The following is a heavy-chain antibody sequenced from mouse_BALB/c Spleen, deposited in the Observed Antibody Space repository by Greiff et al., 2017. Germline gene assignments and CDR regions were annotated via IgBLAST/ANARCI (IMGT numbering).Heavy chain of an antibody. J-gene: IGHJ3*01. V-gene: IGHV5-6*01. CDR1: GFTFSSYG. Sequence: EVKVVESGGDLVKPGGSLKLSCAASGFTFSSYGMSWVRQTPDKRLEWVATISSGGSYTYYPDSVKGRFTISRDNAKNTLYLQMSSLKSEDTAMYYCARQGGNYGWFAYWGQGTLVTVSA. CDR3: ARQGGNYGWFAY. CDR2: ISSGGSYT. D-gene: IGHD2-1*01.